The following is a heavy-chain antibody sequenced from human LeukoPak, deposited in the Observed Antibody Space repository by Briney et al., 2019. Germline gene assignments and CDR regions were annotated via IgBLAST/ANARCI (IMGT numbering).Heavy chain of an antibody. Sequence: SETLSLTCTVSGDSISNYYWSWIRQPPGKGLEWIGYIYYSGTTNYTPSLKSRVTISVDTSKNQFSLKLSFVTAADTAVYYCARRFRRTGSTVFSKKQNWFDPWGQGTLVTVSS. CDR3: ARRFRRTGSTVFSKKQNWFDP. J-gene: IGHJ5*02. V-gene: IGHV4-59*12. D-gene: IGHD4-17*01. CDR2: IYYSGTT. CDR1: GDSISNYY.